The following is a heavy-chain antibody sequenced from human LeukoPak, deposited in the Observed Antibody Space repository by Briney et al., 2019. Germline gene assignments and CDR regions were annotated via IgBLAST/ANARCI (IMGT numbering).Heavy chain of an antibody. CDR2: IYYSGST. Sequence: SETLSLTCTVSGGSISSYAWSWIRQPPGKGLEWIGYIYYSGSTNYNPSLKSRVTISVDTSKNQFSLKLSSVTAADTAVYYCAREWAAAGTRWFDPWGQGTLVTVSS. J-gene: IGHJ5*02. CDR3: AREWAAAGTRWFDP. CDR1: GGSISSYA. D-gene: IGHD6-13*01. V-gene: IGHV4-59*01.